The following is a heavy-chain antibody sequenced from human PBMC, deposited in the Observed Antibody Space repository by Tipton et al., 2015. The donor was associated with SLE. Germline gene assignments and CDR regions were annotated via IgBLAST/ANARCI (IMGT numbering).Heavy chain of an antibody. D-gene: IGHD2-15*01. Sequence: LRLSCTVSGGSISSSSYYWSWIRQHPGKGLEWIGYIYYSGSTYYNPSLKSRVTISVDTSKNQFSLKLSSVTAADTAVYYCARGYCSGGSCWITPRYWGQGTLVTVSS. CDR1: GGSISSSSYY. V-gene: IGHV4-31*02. J-gene: IGHJ4*02. CDR3: ARGYCSGGSCWITPRY. CDR2: IYYSGST.